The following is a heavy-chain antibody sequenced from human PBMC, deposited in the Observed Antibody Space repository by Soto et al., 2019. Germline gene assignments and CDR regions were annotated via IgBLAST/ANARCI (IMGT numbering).Heavy chain of an antibody. Sequence: PGGSLRLSCAASGFTFSSYGMHWVRQAPGKGLEWVAVISYDGSNKYYADYVKGRITISRDNSKNTLYLQMNSLRADDTAVYYCAKALVGATTTFDYWGQGTLVTVSS. D-gene: IGHD1-26*01. V-gene: IGHV3-30*18. J-gene: IGHJ4*02. CDR3: AKALVGATTTFDY. CDR2: ISYDGSNK. CDR1: GFTFSSYG.